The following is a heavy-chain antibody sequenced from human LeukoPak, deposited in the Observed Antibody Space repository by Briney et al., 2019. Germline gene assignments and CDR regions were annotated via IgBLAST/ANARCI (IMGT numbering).Heavy chain of an antibody. Sequence: GGSLRLSCAASGFTFSSYSMNWVRQAPGKGLEWVSSISSSSSYIYYADSVKGRFTISRDNAKNSLYLQMNSLRAEDTAVYYCARVNDILTGDGDFDYWGQGTLVTVSS. CDR1: GFTFSSYS. J-gene: IGHJ4*02. V-gene: IGHV3-21*01. D-gene: IGHD3-9*01. CDR2: ISSSSSYI. CDR3: ARVNDILTGDGDFDY.